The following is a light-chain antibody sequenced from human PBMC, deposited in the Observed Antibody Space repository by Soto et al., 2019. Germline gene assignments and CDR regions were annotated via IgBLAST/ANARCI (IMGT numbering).Light chain of an antibody. CDR1: SSNIGGNS. CDR2: DVS. Sequence: QSVMTQPPSVSAAPGQRVTISCSGSSSNIGGNSVSWYQQHPGKAPKLMIYDVSKRPSGVPDRFSGSKSGNTASLTISGLQAEDEADYYCCSYAGSYTLVFGGGTKLTVL. J-gene: IGLJ3*02. V-gene: IGLV2-11*01. CDR3: CSYAGSYTLV.